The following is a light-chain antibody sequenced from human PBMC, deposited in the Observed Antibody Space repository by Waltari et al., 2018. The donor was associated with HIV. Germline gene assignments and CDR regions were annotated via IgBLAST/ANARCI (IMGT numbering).Light chain of an antibody. Sequence: SYVLTQPPSVSVAPGKTATITCGGNNIGSKSVHWYQQKPGQAPVLVIYYDDNRPSGILERFSGSNSGNTATLTISRVEAGDEADYYCQVWDSSSDQYVFGTVTKVTVL. CDR3: QVWDSSSDQYV. V-gene: IGLV3-21*04. CDR1: NIGSKS. J-gene: IGLJ1*01. CDR2: YDD.